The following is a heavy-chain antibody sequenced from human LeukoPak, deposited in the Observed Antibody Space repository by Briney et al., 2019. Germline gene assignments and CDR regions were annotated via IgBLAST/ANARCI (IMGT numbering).Heavy chain of an antibody. J-gene: IGHJ5*02. CDR1: GFTFTNYA. Sequence: GGSLRLSCAASGFTFTNYAMSWVRQTPGKGLEWVSATVGSGPDTYHADSVKGRFTVSRDNSRNTLYLQLNSLRAEDTAVYYCARTYYYGSGSYPWGQGTLVTVSS. D-gene: IGHD3-10*01. V-gene: IGHV3-23*01. CDR3: ARTYYYGSGSYP. CDR2: TVGSGPDT.